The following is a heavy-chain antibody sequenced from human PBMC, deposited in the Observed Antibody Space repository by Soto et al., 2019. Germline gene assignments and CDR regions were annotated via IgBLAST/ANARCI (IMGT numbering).Heavy chain of an antibody. J-gene: IGHJ6*02. CDR1: GGSISSGGYY. Sequence: QVQLQESGPGLVRPSQTLSLTCTVSGGSISSGGYYWSWIRQHPGKGLEWIGYIYYSGSTYYNPSLXSXXTISVDTSKNKFSLKLSSVTAADTAVYSCARGGRRSPAMDVWGQGTTVTVSS. V-gene: IGHV4-31*03. CDR3: ARGGRRSPAMDV. CDR2: IYYSGST.